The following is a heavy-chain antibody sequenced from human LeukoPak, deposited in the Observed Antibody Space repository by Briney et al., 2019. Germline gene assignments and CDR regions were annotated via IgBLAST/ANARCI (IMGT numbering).Heavy chain of an antibody. CDR3: ARSGSHPTTLDY. CDR1: GGSISSGSYY. J-gene: IGHJ4*02. D-gene: IGHD1-26*01. Sequence: SETLSLTCTVSGGSISSGSYYWSWIRQPAGKGLEWIGRIYTSGSTNYNPSLKSRVTISVDTSKNQFSLKLSSVTAADTAVYYCARSGSHPTTLDYWGQGTLVTVSS. V-gene: IGHV4-61*02. CDR2: IYTSGST.